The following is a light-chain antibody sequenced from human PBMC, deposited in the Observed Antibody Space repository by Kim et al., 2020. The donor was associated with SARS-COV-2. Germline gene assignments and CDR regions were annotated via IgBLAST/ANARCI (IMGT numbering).Light chain of an antibody. Sequence: VTRACPRGGGGIASNYVQWDQQRPGSAPTTVVYEDNQRPAGVPDRFSGAIDSSSNSASRTMSGLKTEDEGDDYGQAYDGTTWVFGGGAQVTVL. J-gene: IGLJ3*02. CDR2: EDN. CDR3: QAYDGTTWV. CDR1: GGGIASNY. V-gene: IGLV6-57*03.